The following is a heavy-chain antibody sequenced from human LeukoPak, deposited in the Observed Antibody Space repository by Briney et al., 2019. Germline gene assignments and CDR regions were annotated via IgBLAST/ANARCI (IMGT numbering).Heavy chain of an antibody. V-gene: IGHV3-7*01. D-gene: IGHD3-16*01. J-gene: IGHJ4*02. Sequence: GGSLRLSCAASGFTFSSYAMSWVRQAPGKGLEWVANIKEDGSEKYFVDSVKGRFTMSRDNAQNSFYLQMNNLRAEDTAVYYCARLGEKADFDYWGQGTLVTVSS. CDR1: GFTFSSYA. CDR3: ARLGEKADFDY. CDR2: IKEDGSEK.